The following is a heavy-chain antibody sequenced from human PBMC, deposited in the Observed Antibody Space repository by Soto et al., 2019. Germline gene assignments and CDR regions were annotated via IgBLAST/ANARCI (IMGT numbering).Heavy chain of an antibody. V-gene: IGHV4-34*01. J-gene: IGHJ3*02. Sequence: PSETLSLTCAVYGGSFSGYYWSWIRQPPGKGLEWIGEINHSGSTNYNPSLKSRVTISVDTSKNQFSLKLSSVTAADTAVYYCARVPGDIVVVVAAIGAFDIWGQGTMVTVSS. D-gene: IGHD2-15*01. CDR2: INHSGST. CDR3: ARVPGDIVVVVAAIGAFDI. CDR1: GGSFSGYY.